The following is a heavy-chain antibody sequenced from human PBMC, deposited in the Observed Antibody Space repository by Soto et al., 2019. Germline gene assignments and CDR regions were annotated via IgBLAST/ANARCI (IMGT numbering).Heavy chain of an antibody. CDR2: ISAYNGNT. CDR3: ARGGTPIDY. J-gene: IGHJ4*02. V-gene: IGHV1-18*01. CDR1: GYTFTNFG. D-gene: IGHD3-16*01. Sequence: QVQLVQSGAEVKKPGASVKVSCKTSGYTFTNFGLSWVRQAPGKGLEWMGWISAYNGNTNYAQNFQARVTMTTGTSTSTAYMELRSLRSADTAVYYWARGGTPIDYWGQGTLVTASS.